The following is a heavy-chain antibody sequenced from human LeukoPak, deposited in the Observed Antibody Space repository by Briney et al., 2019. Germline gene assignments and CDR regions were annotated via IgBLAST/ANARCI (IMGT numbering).Heavy chain of an antibody. V-gene: IGHV1-46*01. CDR3: ARDVCGGDSGVYGMDV. Sequence: ASVKVSCKASGYTFTSYYMHWVRQAPGQGLEWMGLINPSGGSTSYAQKFQGRVTMTRDTSTSTVYMELSSLRSEDTAVYYCARDVCGGDSGVYGMDVWGQGTTVTVSS. J-gene: IGHJ6*02. CDR1: GYTFTSYY. CDR2: INPSGGST. D-gene: IGHD2-21*02.